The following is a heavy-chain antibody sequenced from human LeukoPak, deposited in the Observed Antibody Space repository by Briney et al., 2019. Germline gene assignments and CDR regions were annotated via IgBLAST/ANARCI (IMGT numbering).Heavy chain of an antibody. J-gene: IGHJ4*02. D-gene: IGHD3-22*01. CDR2: IYPRDSDT. V-gene: IGHV5-51*01. Sequence: GESLKISCKASGYMFTTYWIGWVRQMPGKGLEWMGFIYPRDSDTRYSPSFQGQVTISADKSISTAYLKWNGLKVADTAVYYCVVEDYFDSDGQGRRFDYWGQGTLVTVSS. CDR3: VVEDYFDSDGQGRRFDY. CDR1: GYMFTTYW.